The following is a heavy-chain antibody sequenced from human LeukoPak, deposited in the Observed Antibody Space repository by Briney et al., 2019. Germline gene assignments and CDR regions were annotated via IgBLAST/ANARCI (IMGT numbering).Heavy chain of an antibody. CDR1: GYTFTSYG. J-gene: IGHJ5*02. Sequence: GASVKVSCKASGYTFTSYGISWVRQAPGQGLEWMGGIIPIFGTANYAQKFQGRVTITADESTSTAYMELSSLRSEDTAVYYCARESDLYCSSTSCRFDPWGQGTLVTVSS. CDR3: ARESDLYCSSTSCRFDP. V-gene: IGHV1-69*13. D-gene: IGHD2-2*01. CDR2: IIPIFGTA.